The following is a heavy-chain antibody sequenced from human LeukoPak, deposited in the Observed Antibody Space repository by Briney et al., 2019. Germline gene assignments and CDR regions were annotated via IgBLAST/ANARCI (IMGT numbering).Heavy chain of an antibody. CDR1: GFTFSRYA. V-gene: IGHV3-74*01. CDR2: LAADGSGT. D-gene: IGHD6-13*01. Sequence: GGSLRLSCAASGFTFSRYAMHWVRQTPGMGLVWVSRLAADGSGTNYADSVKGRFTISRDNSKNTLYLQMNSLRAEDTAVYYCARDRYSSSWYYFDYWGQGTLVTVSS. CDR3: ARDRYSSSWYYFDY. J-gene: IGHJ4*02.